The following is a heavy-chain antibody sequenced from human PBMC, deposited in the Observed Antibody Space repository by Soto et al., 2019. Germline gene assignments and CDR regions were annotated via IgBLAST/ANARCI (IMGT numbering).Heavy chain of an antibody. J-gene: IGHJ4*02. CDR3: ARQSRRTVMDFDY. Sequence: SETLSLTCTVSGGSISSSSYYWAWIRQPPGKGLEWIGSIYYSGSTYYNPSLKSRVTISVDTSKNQFSLKLSSVTAADTAVYYCARQSRRTVMDFDYWGQGTLVTVS. V-gene: IGHV4-39*01. CDR2: IYYSGST. D-gene: IGHD2-21*01. CDR1: GGSISSSSYY.